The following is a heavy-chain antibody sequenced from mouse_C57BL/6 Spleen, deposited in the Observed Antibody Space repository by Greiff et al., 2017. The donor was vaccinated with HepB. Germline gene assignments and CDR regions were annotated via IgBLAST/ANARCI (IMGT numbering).Heavy chain of an antibody. J-gene: IGHJ4*01. V-gene: IGHV1-80*01. Sequence: VQLQQSGAELVKPGASVKISCKASGYAFSSYWMNWVKQRPGKGLEWIGQIYPGDGDTNYNGKFKDKATMTADKSSSTAYMQLSSLTSEDSAVYVCARGHDGDPYCAMDYWGQGTSVTVSS. CDR3: ARGHDGDPYCAMDY. D-gene: IGHD2-13*01. CDR2: IYPGDGDT. CDR1: GYAFSSYW.